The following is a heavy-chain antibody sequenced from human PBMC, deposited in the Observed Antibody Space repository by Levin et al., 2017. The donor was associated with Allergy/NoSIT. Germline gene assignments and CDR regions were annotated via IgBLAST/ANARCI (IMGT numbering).Heavy chain of an antibody. V-gene: IGHV3-21*06. CDR3: ARDKEGLRGDIVFGVVYPPQAYYYGMDV. J-gene: IGHJ6*02. D-gene: IGHD3-3*01. CDR1: GFTFSTYS. CDR2: ISSGGTYI. Sequence: KTGGSLRLSCAASGFTFSTYSMNWVRQAPGKGLEWVSSISSGGTYIYYADSVKGRFTISRDNAKNLLYLQMNSLRAEDTAVYYCARDKEGLRGDIVFGVVYPPQAYYYGMDVWGQGTTVTVSS.